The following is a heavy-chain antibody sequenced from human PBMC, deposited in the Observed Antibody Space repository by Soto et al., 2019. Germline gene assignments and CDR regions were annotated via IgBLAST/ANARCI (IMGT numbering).Heavy chain of an antibody. D-gene: IGHD6-13*01. CDR3: VRRHVSATGMDWFDP. CDR1: GYTFTSYG. CDR2: INAANGDT. V-gene: IGHV1-3*01. Sequence: ASVKVSCKASGYTFTSYGIHWVRQAPGQRLEWMGWINAANGDTKYSPKFQGRVTITRDTSASTAYMELSSLRSEDTAVYYCVRRHVSATGMDWFDPWGQGTLVTVSS. J-gene: IGHJ5*02.